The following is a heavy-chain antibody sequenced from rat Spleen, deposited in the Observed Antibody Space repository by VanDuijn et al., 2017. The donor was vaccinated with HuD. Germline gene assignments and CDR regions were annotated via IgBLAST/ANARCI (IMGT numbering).Heavy chain of an antibody. CDR1: GFTFSDFD. D-gene: IGHD4-5*01. Sequence: EVRLVESGGGLVQPGRSLKLSCAASGFTFSDFDMAWVRQAPTKGLEWVATINYDGSSTFYRDSVRARFTISRDNAKSTLYLQVDSLKSEDTATYYCARHGRGKTTYYYVLDAWGQGASVTVSS. V-gene: IGHV5-29*01. J-gene: IGHJ4*01. CDR2: INYDGSST. CDR3: ARHGRGKTTYYYVLDA.